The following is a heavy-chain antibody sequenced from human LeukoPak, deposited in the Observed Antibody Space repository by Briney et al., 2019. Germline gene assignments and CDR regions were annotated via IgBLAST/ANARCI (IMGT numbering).Heavy chain of an antibody. D-gene: IGHD6-19*01. CDR3: ARHRVADQFHDAFDI. J-gene: IGHJ3*02. Sequence: GESLKISCKGSGYSFTSYWIGWVRQMPGKSLEWMGIIYPGGSDTRYSPSFQGQVTISADKSISTAYLQWSSLKASDTAMYYCARHRVADQFHDAFDIWGQGTMVTVSS. CDR2: IYPGGSDT. CDR1: GYSFTSYW. V-gene: IGHV5-51*01.